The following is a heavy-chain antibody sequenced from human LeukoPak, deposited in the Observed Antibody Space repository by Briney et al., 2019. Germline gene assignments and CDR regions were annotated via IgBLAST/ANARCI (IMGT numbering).Heavy chain of an antibody. V-gene: IGHV4-59*12. Sequence: SETLSLTCTVSGGSISGSYWSWIRQPPGKGLEWIGYIYYSGSTNYNPSLKSRVTISVDKSKNQFSLKLTYVTAADTAVYYCARGYARQPSHWGQGTLVTVSS. D-gene: IGHD2-15*01. J-gene: IGHJ4*02. CDR3: ARGYARQPSH. CDR1: GGSISGSY. CDR2: IYYSGST.